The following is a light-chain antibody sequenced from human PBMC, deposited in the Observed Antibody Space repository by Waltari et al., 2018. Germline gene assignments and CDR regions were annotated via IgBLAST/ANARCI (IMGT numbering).Light chain of an antibody. CDR3: HQYSTSPYT. CDR1: QSISSRF. V-gene: IGKV3-20*01. J-gene: IGKJ2*01. Sequence: EIVLTQSPGTLSLSPGERATLSGRASQSISSRFLALYQHKPGQAPRLVIYGASSRLTGIPARFSGSGSGTDFTLTISKLEHEDFAVYYCHQYSTSPYTFGQGTKLQI. CDR2: GAS.